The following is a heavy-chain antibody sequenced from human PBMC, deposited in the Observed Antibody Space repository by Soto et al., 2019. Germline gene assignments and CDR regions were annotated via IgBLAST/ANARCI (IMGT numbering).Heavy chain of an antibody. D-gene: IGHD3-3*01. CDR3: ARSLGGNFGRLIECSNWFGP. J-gene: IGHJ5*02. CDR2: INPSGGST. CDR1: GYTISSHY. Sequence: APVKVSCKAPGYTISSHYMHWVRQSPTQGLERMGIINPSGGSTSYAQKFQGRVTMTRDTSTSTVYMELSSLRSDDTAIYCCARSLGGNFGRLIECSNWFGPRGQRTLVTFAS. V-gene: IGHV1-46*01.